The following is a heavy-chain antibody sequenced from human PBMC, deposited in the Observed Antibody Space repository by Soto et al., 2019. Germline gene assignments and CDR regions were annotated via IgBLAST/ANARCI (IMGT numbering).Heavy chain of an antibody. D-gene: IGHD3-10*01. CDR2: ITDNGGDT. Sequence: SCKASGYTFTGYYMSWVRQAPGEGLEWVSTITDNGGDTKSADSVRGRFTISRDNSKNTLYLQMSSLRAEDSAVYYCARGSTDSYPGSRIFDFWGRGTLVTVSS. J-gene: IGHJ4*02. CDR1: GYTFTGYY. CDR3: ARGSTDSYPGSRIFDF. V-gene: IGHV3-23*01.